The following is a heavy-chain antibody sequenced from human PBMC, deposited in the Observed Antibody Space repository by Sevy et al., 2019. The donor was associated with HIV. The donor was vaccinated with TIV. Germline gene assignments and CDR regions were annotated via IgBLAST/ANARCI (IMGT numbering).Heavy chain of an antibody. Sequence: GGSLRLSCAASGFTFSSYGMHWVRQAPGKGLEWVAVIRYDGSNKYYADSVKGRFTISRDNSKNTLYLQMNSLRAEDTAVYYCATENFSRRRDGYNYLFDYWGQGTLVTVSS. CDR2: IRYDGSNK. D-gene: IGHD5-12*01. CDR1: GFTFSSYG. J-gene: IGHJ4*02. CDR3: ATENFSRRRDGYNYLFDY. V-gene: IGHV3-33*01.